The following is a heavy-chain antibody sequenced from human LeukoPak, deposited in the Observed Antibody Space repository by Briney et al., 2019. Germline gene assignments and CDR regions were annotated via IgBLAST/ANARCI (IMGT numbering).Heavy chain of an antibody. V-gene: IGHV5-51*01. CDR1: GYSLTSYW. CDR2: IYPGDSDT. Sequence: GESLKISCKGSGYSLTSYWIGWVRQMPGKGLEWMGIIYPGDSDTRYSPSFQGQVTISADKSISTAYLQWSSLKASDTAMYYCARHMSPYYYYDSSGYYWDYWGQGTLVTVSS. D-gene: IGHD3-22*01. CDR3: ARHMSPYYYYDSSGYYWDY. J-gene: IGHJ4*02.